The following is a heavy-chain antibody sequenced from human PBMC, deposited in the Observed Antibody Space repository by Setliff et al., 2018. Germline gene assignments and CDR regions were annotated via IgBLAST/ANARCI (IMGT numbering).Heavy chain of an antibody. Sequence: SVKVSCKASGGTFSSYGISWVRQAPGQGLEWMGGIIPILGIANYAQKFQGRVTITADESTSTAYMELSSLRSEDTAVYYCATPTVVTPHYYYGMDVWGQGTTVTVSS. V-gene: IGHV1-69*10. CDR3: ATPTVVTPHYYYGMDV. CDR1: GGTFSSYG. D-gene: IGHD4-17*01. J-gene: IGHJ6*02. CDR2: IIPILGIA.